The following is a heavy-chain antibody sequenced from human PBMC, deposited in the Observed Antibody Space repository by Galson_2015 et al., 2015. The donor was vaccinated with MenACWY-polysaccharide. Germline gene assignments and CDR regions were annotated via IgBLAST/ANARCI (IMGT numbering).Heavy chain of an antibody. CDR2: IKKDGSEK. J-gene: IGHJ6*02. Sequence: SLRLSCAASGFTFSSYWMTWVRQAPGKGLEWVANIKKDGSEKYYVDSVKGRFTISRDNSKYSLYLQMHSLRAEDTAVYSCARGHYGMDVWGRGTTVTVSS. V-gene: IGHV3-7*01. CDR3: ARGHYGMDV. CDR1: GFTFSSYW.